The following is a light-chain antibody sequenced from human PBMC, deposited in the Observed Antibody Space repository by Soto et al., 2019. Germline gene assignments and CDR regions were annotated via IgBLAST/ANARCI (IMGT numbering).Light chain of an antibody. V-gene: IGLV3-9*01. J-gene: IGLJ3*02. CDR3: QVWDSSTASV. CDR1: NIGSKN. Sequence: SYELTQPLSVSVALGQTDRITCGGNNIGSKNVHWYQQKPGPAPVLVIYRASNRPSGIPERFAGSNTGNTATLTISRAEAGDEADYYGQVWDSSTASVCGGGNKLPVL. CDR2: RAS.